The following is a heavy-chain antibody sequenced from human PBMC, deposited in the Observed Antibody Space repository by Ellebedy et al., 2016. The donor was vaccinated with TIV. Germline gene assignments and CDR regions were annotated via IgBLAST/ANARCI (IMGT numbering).Heavy chain of an antibody. CDR3: AKDSQGRIAVAMN. Sequence: GESLKISXAASGFTFSSYAMSWVRQAPGKGLEWVAVISYDGSNKYYADSVKGRFTISRDNSKNTLYLQMNSLRAEDTAVYYCAKDSQGRIAVAMNWGQGTLVTVSS. V-gene: IGHV3-30*18. D-gene: IGHD6-19*01. CDR1: GFTFSSYA. J-gene: IGHJ4*02. CDR2: ISYDGSNK.